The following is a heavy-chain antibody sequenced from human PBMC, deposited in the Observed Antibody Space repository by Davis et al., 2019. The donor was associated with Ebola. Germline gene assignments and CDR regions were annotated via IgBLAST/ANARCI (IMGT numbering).Heavy chain of an antibody. CDR3: ATCAYSGYHRSTAFDY. V-gene: IGHV3-30-3*01. J-gene: IGHJ4*02. Sequence: GESLKISCAASGFTFRSYAMHWVRQAPGKGLEWVALLSYNGNDESYADSVKGRFTISRDNSKSTLYLQMNSLRPEDTAVYYCATCAYSGYHRSTAFDYWGQGTLVPVFS. D-gene: IGHD5-12*01. CDR2: LSYNGNDE. CDR1: GFTFRSYA.